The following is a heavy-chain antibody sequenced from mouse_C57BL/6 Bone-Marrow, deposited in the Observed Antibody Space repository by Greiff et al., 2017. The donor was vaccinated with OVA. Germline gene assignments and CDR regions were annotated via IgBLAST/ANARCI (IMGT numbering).Heavy chain of an antibody. CDR1: GFNIKDDY. CDR3: TTERSYAMDY. D-gene: IGHD1-1*01. V-gene: IGHV14-4*01. Sequence: VQLKQSGAELVRPGASVKLSCTASGFNIKDDYMHWVKQRPEQGLEWIGWIDPENGDTEYASKFQGKATITADTSSNTAYLQLSRLTSEDTAVYYCTTERSYAMDYWGQGTSVTVSS. CDR2: IDPENGDT. J-gene: IGHJ4*01.